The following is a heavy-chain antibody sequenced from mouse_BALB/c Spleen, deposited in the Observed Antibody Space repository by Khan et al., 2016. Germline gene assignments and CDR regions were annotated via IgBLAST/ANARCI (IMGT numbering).Heavy chain of an antibody. D-gene: IGHD2-3*01. CDR3: ARGLYDGYF. J-gene: IGHJ2*01. CDR1: GYTITDYV. V-gene: IGHV1-77*01. Sequence: QVQLQQSGPELVKPGASVKMSCKASGYTITDYVITWVKQRTGQGLEWIGEIFPGSGSTYYHEKFKGKATLTADKSSNTVYMQVSSLTSEDSAVXFCARGLYDGYFWGQGTTLTVSS. CDR2: IFPGSGST.